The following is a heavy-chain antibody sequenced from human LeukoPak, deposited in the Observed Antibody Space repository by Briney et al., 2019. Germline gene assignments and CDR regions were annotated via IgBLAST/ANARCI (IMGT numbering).Heavy chain of an antibody. Sequence: SETLSLTCTVSGGSISSGGYYWSWIRQHPGKGLEWIGYIYYSGSTYYNPSLKSRVTISVDTSKNQFSLKLSSVTAADTAVYYCARDRSRGGYSSYFDYWGQGTLVTVSS. CDR3: ARDRSRGGYSSYFDY. V-gene: IGHV4-31*03. J-gene: IGHJ4*02. D-gene: IGHD6-13*01. CDR1: GGSISSGGYY. CDR2: IYYSGST.